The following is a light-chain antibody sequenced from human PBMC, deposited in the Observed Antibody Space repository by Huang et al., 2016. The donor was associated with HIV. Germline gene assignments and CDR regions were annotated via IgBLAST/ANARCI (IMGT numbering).Light chain of an antibody. CDR2: GAS. V-gene: IGKV3-15*01. J-gene: IGKJ2*01. Sequence: EVMMTQSPATLSVSLGDNANHSCRASQRVGVNVAWYQQKPGQAPTLLSYGASDRATGISARFSGSGSGTDFTLTISSLQSEDSAVYFCQQYDKCPGTFGQGTRLQI. CDR3: QQYDKCPGT. CDR1: QRVGVN.